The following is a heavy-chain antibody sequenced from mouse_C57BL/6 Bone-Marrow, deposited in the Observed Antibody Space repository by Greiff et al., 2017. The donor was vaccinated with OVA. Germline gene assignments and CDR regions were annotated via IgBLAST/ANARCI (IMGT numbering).Heavy chain of an antibody. V-gene: IGHV1-50*01. CDR1: GYTFTSYW. Sequence: QVQLQQPGAELVKPGASVELSCKASGYTFTSYWMQWVKQRPGQGLEWIGEIDPSDSYTNYNQKFKGKATLTVDTSSSTAYMQLSSLTSEDSAVYYCARTSIYYGNMYYFDYWGQGTTLTVSS. CDR3: ARTSIYYGNMYYFDY. D-gene: IGHD2-1*01. CDR2: IDPSDSYT. J-gene: IGHJ2*01.